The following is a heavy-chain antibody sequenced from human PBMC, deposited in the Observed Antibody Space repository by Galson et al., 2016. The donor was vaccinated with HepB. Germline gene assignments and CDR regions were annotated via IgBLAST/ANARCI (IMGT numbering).Heavy chain of an antibody. D-gene: IGHD3-22*01. CDR2: IHYSGST. CDR3: ARGSSGYFYYHYGMDV. V-gene: IGHV4-31*03. J-gene: IGHJ6*02. CDR1: GGSISSGGYY. Sequence: LSLTCTVSGGSISSGGYYWNWIRQHPGKGLEWIGYIHYSGSTYCNPSLKSRVTISVDTSKNQFSLKLSSVTAADTAVYYCARGSSGYFYYHYGMDVWGQGTTVTVSS.